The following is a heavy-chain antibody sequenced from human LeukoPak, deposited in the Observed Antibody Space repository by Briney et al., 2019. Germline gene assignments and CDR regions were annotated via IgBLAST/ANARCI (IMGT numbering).Heavy chain of an antibody. CDR1: GFTFSGSA. D-gene: IGHD6-19*01. J-gene: IGHJ4*02. V-gene: IGHV3-73*01. CDR2: IRSKANSYAT. Sequence: GGSLRLSCAASGFTFSGSAMHWVRQASGKGLEWVGRIRSKANSYATAYAASVKGRFTISRDDSKNTAYLQMNSLKTEDTAVYYCTSRAVAGHRDFDYWGQGTLATVSS. CDR3: TSRAVAGHRDFDY.